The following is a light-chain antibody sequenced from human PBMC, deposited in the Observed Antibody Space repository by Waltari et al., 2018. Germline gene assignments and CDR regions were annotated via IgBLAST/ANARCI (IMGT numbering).Light chain of an antibody. J-gene: IGLJ3*02. CDR1: SSDFGANKY. CDR2: DVT. V-gene: IGLV2-14*03. CDR3: SSRTNSITWV. Sequence: QSALTQPASVSGSPGQSITISCTATSSDFGANKYVPWYQQHPSKAPKVVIYDVTERPSGVFNRFSGSKSGSTASLTISGLQTEDEADYYCSSRTNSITWVFGGGTKVTVL.